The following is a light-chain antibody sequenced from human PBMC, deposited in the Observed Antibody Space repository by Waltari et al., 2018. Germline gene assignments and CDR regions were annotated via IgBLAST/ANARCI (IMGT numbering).Light chain of an antibody. CDR1: KLGDRY. V-gene: IGLV3-1*01. Sequence: SYELTQPPSVSVSPGQTAIITCSGDKLGDRYVCWYQHKSGQSPVLVIYQDTKRPSGIHERFSGSNSGNRATLTISGTQAMDEADYYCQAWDSSTVVFGGGTKLTVL. J-gene: IGLJ2*01. CDR3: QAWDSSTVV. CDR2: QDT.